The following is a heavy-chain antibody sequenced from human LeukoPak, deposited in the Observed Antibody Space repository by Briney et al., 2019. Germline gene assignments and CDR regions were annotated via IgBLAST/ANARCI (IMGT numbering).Heavy chain of an antibody. J-gene: IGHJ3*02. CDR2: ISSSGSTI. Sequence: GGSLRLSCAASAFTFSSYEMNWVRQAPGKGLEWVSYISSSGSTIYYADSVKGRFTISRDNAKNSVYLQMNSLRSEDTAVYYCARDWVLGYCSGGSCYGEDAFDIWGQGTMVTVSS. V-gene: IGHV3-48*03. CDR3: ARDWVLGYCSGGSCYGEDAFDI. D-gene: IGHD2-15*01. CDR1: AFTFSSYE.